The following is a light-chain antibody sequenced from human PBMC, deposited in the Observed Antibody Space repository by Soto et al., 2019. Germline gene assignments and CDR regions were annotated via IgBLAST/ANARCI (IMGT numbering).Light chain of an antibody. V-gene: IGLV1-40*01. CDR1: SSNIGAGYD. Sequence: QSVLTQPPSVSGAPGQRVTISCTGSSSNIGAGYDVHWYQQLPGTAPKLLIYGNSNRPSGVPDRFSGSKSGTSASLAITGLQAEDEADYYCQSYDSSLSVNYVFGTGTKVTLL. J-gene: IGLJ1*01. CDR3: QSYDSSLSVNYV. CDR2: GNS.